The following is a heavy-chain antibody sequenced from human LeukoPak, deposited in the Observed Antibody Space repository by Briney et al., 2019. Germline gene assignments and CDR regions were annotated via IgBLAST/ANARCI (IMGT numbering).Heavy chain of an antibody. Sequence: GGSLRLSCAGSGFTFSTYWMHWVRQAPGGGLVWVSGINTDGSTTSYADSVKGRFTISRDNAKNTVYLQMSSLRAEDTAVYYCAKESGYDVDLKYWGQGALVTVSS. J-gene: IGHJ4*02. CDR1: GFTFSTYW. V-gene: IGHV3-74*01. CDR3: AKESGYDVDLKY. CDR2: INTDGSTT. D-gene: IGHD5-12*01.